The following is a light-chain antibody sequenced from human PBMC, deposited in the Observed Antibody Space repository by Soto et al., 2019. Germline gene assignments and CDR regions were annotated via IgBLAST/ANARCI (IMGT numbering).Light chain of an antibody. CDR3: QQYSTYSRT. Sequence: DIQLTQSPSFLSASVGDRVTITCRASQGIYSYLAWYQQQPGKAPKLLIYAASTLQSGVPSRFSGSGSGTEFTLTISSLQPADFATFFCQQYSTYSRTFGQGTKVEVK. V-gene: IGKV1-9*01. CDR2: AAS. J-gene: IGKJ1*01. CDR1: QGIYSY.